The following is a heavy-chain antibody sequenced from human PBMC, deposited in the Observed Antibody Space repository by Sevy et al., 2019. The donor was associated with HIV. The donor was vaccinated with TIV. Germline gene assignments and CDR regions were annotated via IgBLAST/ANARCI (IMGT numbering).Heavy chain of an antibody. V-gene: IGHV4-39*01. CDR3: ARSMIAVAGIRVAFDI. CDR2: IYYSGRT. CDR1: GGSISSSSYY. D-gene: IGHD6-19*01. Sequence: SETLSLTCTVSGGSISSSSYYWGWIRQPPGKGLEWIGSIYYSGRTYYNPSLKSRVTISVDTSKNQFSLKLSSVTAADTAVYYCARSMIAVAGIRVAFDIWSQGTMVTVSS. J-gene: IGHJ3*02.